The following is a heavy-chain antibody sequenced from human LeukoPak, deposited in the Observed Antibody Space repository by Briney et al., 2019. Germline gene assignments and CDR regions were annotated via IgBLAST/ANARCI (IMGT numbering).Heavy chain of an antibody. Sequence: PSETLSLTCTVSGGSISSYYWSWIRQPPGKGLEWIGYIYYSGSTNYNPSLKSRVTISVDTSKNQFSLKLSSVTAADTAVYYCARQKYSSGWYDGTDYWGQGTLVTVSS. CDR2: IYYSGST. CDR1: GGSISSYY. V-gene: IGHV4-59*08. D-gene: IGHD6-19*01. CDR3: ARQKYSSGWYDGTDY. J-gene: IGHJ4*02.